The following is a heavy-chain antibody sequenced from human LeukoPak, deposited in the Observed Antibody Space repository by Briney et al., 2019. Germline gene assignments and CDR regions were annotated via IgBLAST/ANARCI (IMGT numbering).Heavy chain of an antibody. CDR1: GYSFSSYW. CDR3: VRHGGYSTGWYFKPVDY. V-gene: IGHV5-51*01. J-gene: IGHJ4*02. D-gene: IGHD6-19*01. CDR2: IYPGDSDT. Sequence: GESLKISCKGSGYSFSSYWIAWVRQVPGKGLEWMGIIYPGDSDTRYNPSFQGQVTISADKSISTAYLQWSSLKASDTAMYYCVRHGGYSTGWYFKPVDYWGQGNLVTVSS.